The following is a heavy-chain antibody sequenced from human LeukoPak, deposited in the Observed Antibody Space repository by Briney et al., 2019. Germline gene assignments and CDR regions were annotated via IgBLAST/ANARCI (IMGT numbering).Heavy chain of an antibody. D-gene: IGHD6-19*01. CDR3: ARDSSGVDY. CDR2: ISSSTNYI. CDR1: EFTFRSYI. Sequence: GGSLRLSCAASEFTFRSYIMNWVRQAPGKGLEWVSSISSSTNYIYYADSVKGRFTISRDNSKNTLYLQMNSLRAEDTAVYYCARDSSGVDYWGQGTLVTVSS. J-gene: IGHJ4*02. V-gene: IGHV3-21*04.